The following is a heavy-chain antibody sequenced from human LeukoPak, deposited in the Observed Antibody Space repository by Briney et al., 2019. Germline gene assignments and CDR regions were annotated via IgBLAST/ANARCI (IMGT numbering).Heavy chain of an antibody. CDR1: GGTFSGYY. Sequence: PSETLSLTCAVYGGTFSGYYWSWIRQPPGKGLEWIGEINHSGSTNYNPSLKSRVTISVDTSKNQFSLRLSSVTAADAAGYYCARGSPPPVNGYSSGWLDYWGQGTLVTVSS. D-gene: IGHD6-19*01. V-gene: IGHV4-34*01. CDR2: INHSGST. J-gene: IGHJ4*02. CDR3: ARGSPPPVNGYSSGWLDY.